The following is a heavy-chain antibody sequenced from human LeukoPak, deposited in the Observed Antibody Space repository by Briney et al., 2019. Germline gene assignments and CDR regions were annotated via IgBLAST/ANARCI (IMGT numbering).Heavy chain of an antibody. Sequence: GGSLRLSCAASRFTFSRYAMSWVRRAPGKGLEWVSGFSGSGGSTYYADSVKGRFTISRDTSKNTLYLQMNSLRAEDTAVYYCAKVRAKLGYYYDTSGYYYFDYWGQGTLVTVSS. CDR1: RFTFSRYA. V-gene: IGHV3-23*01. CDR3: AKVRAKLGYYYDTSGYYYFDY. CDR2: FSGSGGST. D-gene: IGHD3-22*01. J-gene: IGHJ4*02.